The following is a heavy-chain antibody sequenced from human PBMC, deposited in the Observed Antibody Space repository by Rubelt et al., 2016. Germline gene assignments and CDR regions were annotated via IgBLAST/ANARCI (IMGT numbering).Heavy chain of an antibody. Sequence: EVQLVQSGAEVKKPGESLKISCKGSGYSFTSYWIGWVRQMPGKGLEWMGIIYPGDSATRYSPSFPGQVHISPEKSIRTACLQWSSLKASDTAMYYCARVTTVTNDNWFDPWGQGTLVTVSS. CDR1: GYSFTSYW. CDR3: ARVTTVTNDNWFDP. CDR2: IYPGDSAT. V-gene: IGHV5-51*01. D-gene: IGHD4-17*01. J-gene: IGHJ5*02.